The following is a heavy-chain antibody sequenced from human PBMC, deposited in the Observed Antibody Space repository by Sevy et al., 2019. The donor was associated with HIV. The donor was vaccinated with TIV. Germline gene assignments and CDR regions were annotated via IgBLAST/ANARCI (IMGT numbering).Heavy chain of an antibody. CDR3: ARDLVSGDAFDI. CDR2: IYSGGST. V-gene: IGHV3-53*01. CDR1: GFTVSSNY. Sequence: GGSLRLSCAASGFTVSSNYMSWVRQAPGKGLEWVSVIYSGGSTYYADSVKGRFTISRDNSKNTLYLQMNSLGAEDTAVYYCARDLVSGDAFDIWGQGTMVTVSS. J-gene: IGHJ3*02. D-gene: IGHD1-26*01.